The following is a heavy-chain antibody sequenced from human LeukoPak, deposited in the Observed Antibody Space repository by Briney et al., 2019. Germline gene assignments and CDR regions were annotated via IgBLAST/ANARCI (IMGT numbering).Heavy chain of an antibody. CDR2: IYYSGST. D-gene: IGHD3-3*01. J-gene: IGHJ6*03. Sequence: SETLSLTCTVSGGSISSYYWSWIRQPPGKGLEWIGYIYYSGSTNYNPSLKSRVTISVDTSKNQFSLKLSSVTAADTAVYYCARFRRSGYYGDYYYYMDVWGKGTTVTVSS. CDR3: ARFRRSGYYGDYYYYMDV. CDR1: GGSISSYY. V-gene: IGHV4-59*01.